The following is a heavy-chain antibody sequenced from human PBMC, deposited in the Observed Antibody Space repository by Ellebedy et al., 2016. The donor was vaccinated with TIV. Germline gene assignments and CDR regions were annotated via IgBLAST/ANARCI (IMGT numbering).Heavy chain of an antibody. Sequence: PGGSLRLSCAASGFTFSSYSMNWVRQAPGKGLEWVSYISSSSSTIYYADSVKGRFTISRDNAKNLLYLQMNRLRDEDTAVYYCARDGNQRDYWGQGTLVIVSS. CDR2: ISSSSSTI. J-gene: IGHJ4*02. CDR3: ARDGNQRDY. CDR1: GFTFSSYS. D-gene: IGHD1-1*01. V-gene: IGHV3-48*02.